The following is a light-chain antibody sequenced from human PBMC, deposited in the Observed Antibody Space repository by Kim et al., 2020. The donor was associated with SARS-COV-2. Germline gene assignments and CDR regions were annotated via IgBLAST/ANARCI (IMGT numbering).Light chain of an antibody. CDR1: SLRSYY. J-gene: IGLJ3*02. CDR3: NSRDSSGNHWV. CDR2: GKN. Sequence: SSELTQDPAVSVALGQTVRITCQGDSLRSYYASWYQQKPGQAPVLVIYGKNNRPSGIPDRFSGSSSGNTASLTITGAQAEDEADYDCNSRDSSGNHWVFGGGTQLNVL. V-gene: IGLV3-19*01.